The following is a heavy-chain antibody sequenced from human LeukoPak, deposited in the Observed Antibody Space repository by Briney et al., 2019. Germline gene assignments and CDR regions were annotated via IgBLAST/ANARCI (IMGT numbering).Heavy chain of an antibody. D-gene: IGHD6-13*01. J-gene: IGHJ4*02. CDR1: GFPQSIYA. CDR3: AKIPNARIAAPGTGSFDY. Sequence: GGSLRLFCSACGFPQSIYATIGLPDAPEKALEGVSAISNSGSSTYYADSVKGRFNISRDNSKNTLYLQMNSLRAEDTVVYYCAKIPNARIAAPGTGSFDYWGQGTLVTVSS. V-gene: IGHV3-23*01. CDR2: ISNSGSST.